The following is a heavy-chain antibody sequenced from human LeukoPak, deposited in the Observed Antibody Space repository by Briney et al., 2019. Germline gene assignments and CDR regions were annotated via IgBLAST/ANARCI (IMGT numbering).Heavy chain of an antibody. V-gene: IGHV3-23*01. J-gene: IGHJ4*02. CDR3: AKSPKSGSSDY. CDR1: GFTFSDYY. D-gene: IGHD1-26*01. Sequence: GGSLRLSCAATGFTFSDYYMSWIRQAPGKGLEWVSAISGSGGSTYYADSVKGRFTISRDNSKNTLYLQMNSLRAEDTAVYYCAKSPKSGSSDYWGQGTLVTVSS. CDR2: ISGSGGST.